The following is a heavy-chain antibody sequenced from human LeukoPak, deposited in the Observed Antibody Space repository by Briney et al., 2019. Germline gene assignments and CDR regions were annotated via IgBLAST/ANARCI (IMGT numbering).Heavy chain of an antibody. V-gene: IGHV4-61*02. CDR3: ARDPGDYYGSGRPYYMDV. CDR1: GGSISSGSYY. J-gene: IGHJ6*03. D-gene: IGHD3-10*01. Sequence: PSETLSLTCTVSGGSISSGSYYWSWIRQPAGKGLEWIGRIYTSGSTNYNPSLKSRVTISVDTSKNQFSLKLSSVTAADTAVYYCARDPGDYYGSGRPYYMDVWGKGTTVTISS. CDR2: IYTSGST.